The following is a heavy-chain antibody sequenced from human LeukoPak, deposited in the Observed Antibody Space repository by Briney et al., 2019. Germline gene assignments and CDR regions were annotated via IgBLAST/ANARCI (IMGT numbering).Heavy chain of an antibody. J-gene: IGHJ4*02. CDR3: ARYNAGSLDF. CDR2: IYPGDSQS. V-gene: IGHV5-51*01. D-gene: IGHD3-10*01. Sequence: GESLKISCKAYEYSFSTNWIGWVRQMPGKGLEWMGLIYPGDSQSKYSPSFRGHVTFSADTSRNTAYLQWNSLKASDTAMYYCARYNAGSLDFWGQGTMIFVSS. CDR1: EYSFSTNW.